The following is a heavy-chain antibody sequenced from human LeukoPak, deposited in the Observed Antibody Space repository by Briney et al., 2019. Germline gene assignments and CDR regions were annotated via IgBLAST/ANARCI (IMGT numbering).Heavy chain of an antibody. CDR2: IDGSGDST. CDR3: AKRTLEGSLDY. V-gene: IGHV3-23*01. CDR1: GFTFSTYS. Sequence: GGSLRLSCAASGFTFSTYSMKWVRQAPGKGLEWVSFIDGSGDSTYYADSVKGRFTISRDNSKNTLYLQMSSLRAGDTAVYYCAKRTLEGSLDYWGQGTLVTVSS. J-gene: IGHJ4*02. D-gene: IGHD3-10*01.